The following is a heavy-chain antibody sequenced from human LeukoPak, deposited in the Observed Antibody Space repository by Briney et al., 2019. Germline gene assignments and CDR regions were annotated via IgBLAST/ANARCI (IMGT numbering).Heavy chain of an antibody. J-gene: IGHJ3*02. CDR1: GGSFSGYY. CDR2: INHSGST. Sequence: RSETLSLTCAVYGGSFSGYYWSWIRQPPGKGLEWIGEINHSGSTNYNPSLKSRVTISVDTSKNQFSLKLSSVTAADTAVYYCACLTTADAFDIWGQGTMVTVSS. CDR3: ACLTTADAFDI. D-gene: IGHD3-22*01. V-gene: IGHV4-34*01.